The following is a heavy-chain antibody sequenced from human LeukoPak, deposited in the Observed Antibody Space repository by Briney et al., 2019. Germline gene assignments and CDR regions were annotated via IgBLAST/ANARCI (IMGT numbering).Heavy chain of an antibody. CDR1: GLTVSSNC. CDR3: AMDYSGSWSYYRDY. CDR2: IDTGYRA. J-gene: IGHJ4*02. V-gene: IGHV3-66*01. D-gene: IGHD3-10*01. Sequence: GGSLRLACAASGLTVSSNCVYWVRHTRREGRQCGTVIDTGYRAYYADSVKGRFTISRDNSKNTLYLQMDSLRVEDTAVYYCAMDYSGSWSYYRDYWGQGTLVTVSS.